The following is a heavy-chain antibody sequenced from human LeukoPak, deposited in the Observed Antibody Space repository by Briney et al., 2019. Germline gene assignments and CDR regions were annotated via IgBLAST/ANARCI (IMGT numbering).Heavy chain of an antibody. CDR1: GGSFSGYY. D-gene: IGHD3-22*01. CDR3: ARGRQDVTMIVVVMTAVSYYLDV. Sequence: PSETLSVTCAVYGGSFSGYYWTWIRQTPGKGLEWIGEMNPSGSTNYNPSLKSRVTISVDTSKNQFSLKLSSVTAADTAVYYCARGRQDVTMIVVVMTAVSYYLDVWGKGTTVTVS. J-gene: IGHJ6*03. V-gene: IGHV4-34*01. CDR2: MNPSGST.